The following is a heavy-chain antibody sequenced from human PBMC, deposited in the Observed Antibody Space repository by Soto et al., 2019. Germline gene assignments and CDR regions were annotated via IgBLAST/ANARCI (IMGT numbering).Heavy chain of an antibody. CDR1: GGSISSYY. CDR2: IYYSGST. D-gene: IGHD2-15*01. V-gene: IGHV4-59*01. Sequence: SETLSLTCTVSGGSISSYYWSWVRQPPGKGLEWIGYIYYSGSTNYNPSLKSRVTISVDTSKNQFSLKLSSVTAADTAVYYCARDCSGGSCYPGVGMDVWGQGTTVTVSS. CDR3: ARDCSGGSCYPGVGMDV. J-gene: IGHJ6*02.